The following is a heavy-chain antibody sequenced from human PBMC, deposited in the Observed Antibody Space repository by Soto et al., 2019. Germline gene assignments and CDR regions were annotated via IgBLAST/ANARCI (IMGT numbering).Heavy chain of an antibody. Sequence: QLQLQESGPGLVKPSETLSLTCTVSGGSISSSSYYWGWIRQPPGKGLEWIGSIYYSGSTYYNPSLKSRVTISVDTSKNQFSLKLSSVTAADTAVYYCARGEPGIAAAATGYWGQGTLVTVSS. CDR1: GGSISSSSYY. CDR2: IYYSGST. CDR3: ARGEPGIAAAATGY. V-gene: IGHV4-39*01. D-gene: IGHD6-13*01. J-gene: IGHJ4*02.